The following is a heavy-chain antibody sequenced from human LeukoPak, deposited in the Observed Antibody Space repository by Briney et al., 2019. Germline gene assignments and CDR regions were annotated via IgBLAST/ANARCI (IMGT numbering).Heavy chain of an antibody. V-gene: IGHV4-34*01. Sequence: PSETLPLTCAVYGGSFSGYYWSWIRQPPGKGLEWIGEINHSGSTNYNPSLKSRVTISVDTSKNQFSLKLSSVTAADTAVYYCARIPYAVAGPRLVDYWGQGTLVTVSS. CDR1: GGSFSGYY. CDR2: INHSGST. CDR3: ARIPYAVAGPRLVDY. J-gene: IGHJ4*02. D-gene: IGHD6-19*01.